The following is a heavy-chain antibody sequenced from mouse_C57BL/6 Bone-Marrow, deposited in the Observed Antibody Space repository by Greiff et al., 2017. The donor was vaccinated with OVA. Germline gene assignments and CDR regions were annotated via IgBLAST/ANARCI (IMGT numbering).Heavy chain of an antibody. CDR1: GFTFSDFY. Sequence: EVMLVESGGGLVQSGRSLRLSCATSGFTFSDFYMEWVRQAPGKGLEWIAASRNKANDYTTEYSASVKGRFIVSRDTSQSILYLQMNALRAEDTAIYYCARDAPYYGLDYWGKGTTLTVSS. D-gene: IGHD2-10*01. V-gene: IGHV7-1*01. J-gene: IGHJ2*01. CDR3: ARDAPYYGLDY. CDR2: SRNKANDYTT.